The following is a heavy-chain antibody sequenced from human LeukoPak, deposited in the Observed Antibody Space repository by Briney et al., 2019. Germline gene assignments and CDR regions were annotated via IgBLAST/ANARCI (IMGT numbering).Heavy chain of an antibody. CDR2: IQYDGSDK. CDR3: AKDRAPMVVYYYMDV. Sequence: PGGSLRLSCAASGLTFSDYWMTWVRQAPGKGLEWVAFIQYDGSDKYYADSVKGRFTISRDNSKNTLFLQLNSLRAEDTAVYYCAKDRAPMVVYYYMDVWGKGTTVTVSS. V-gene: IGHV3-30*02. J-gene: IGHJ6*03. CDR1: GLTFSDYW. D-gene: IGHD2-8*01.